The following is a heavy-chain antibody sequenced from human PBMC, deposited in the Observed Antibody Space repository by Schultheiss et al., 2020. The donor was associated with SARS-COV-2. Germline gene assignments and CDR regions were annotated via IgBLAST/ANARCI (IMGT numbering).Heavy chain of an antibody. Sequence: SETLSLTCTVSGGSISSYYWSWIRQPPGKGLEWIGYIYYSGSTNYNPSLKSRVTMSVDTSKNQFSLKLSSVTAADTAVYYCARGPPYYYYYGMDVWGQGTTVTVSS. CDR3: ARGPPYYYYYGMDV. V-gene: IGHV4-59*12. CDR2: IYYSGST. CDR1: GGSISSYY. J-gene: IGHJ6*02.